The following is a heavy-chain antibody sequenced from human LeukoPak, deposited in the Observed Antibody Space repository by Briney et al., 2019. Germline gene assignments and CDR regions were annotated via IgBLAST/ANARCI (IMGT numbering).Heavy chain of an antibody. CDR3: AKYAKTSPVAGFDS. Sequence: GGSLRLSCVASGFTFSNYAMSWVRQAPGKGLEWVSVINGRGEGIHYADSVEGRFIISKDDSKNTLFLQMNSLRADDTAFYYCAKYAKTSPVAGFDSWGQGTLVTASS. V-gene: IGHV3-23*01. D-gene: IGHD6-19*01. CDR1: GFTFSNYA. CDR2: INGRGEGI. J-gene: IGHJ4*02.